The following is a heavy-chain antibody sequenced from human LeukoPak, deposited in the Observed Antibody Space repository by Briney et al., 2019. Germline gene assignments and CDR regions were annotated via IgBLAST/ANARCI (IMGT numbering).Heavy chain of an antibody. CDR2: VYHGGTT. Sequence: SGTLSLTCAVSGGSISNWWSWVRQPPGKGLEWIGEVYHGGTTNYNPSLKSRVTISVDTSKNQFSLKLSSVTAADTAVYYCARGQTIVGATGDFWGQGTLVTVSS. CDR1: GGSISNW. CDR3: ARGQTIVGATGDF. J-gene: IGHJ4*02. D-gene: IGHD1-26*01. V-gene: IGHV4-4*02.